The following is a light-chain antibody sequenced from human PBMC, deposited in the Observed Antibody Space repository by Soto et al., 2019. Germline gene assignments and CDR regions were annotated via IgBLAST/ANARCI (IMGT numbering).Light chain of an antibody. CDR3: QSYDSSLLYV. V-gene: IGLV1-40*01. J-gene: IGLJ1*01. CDR2: GNS. CDR1: SSNIGAGYD. Sequence: QSVLTQPPSVSWATGQRVTISCTGSSSNIGAGYDVHWYQQLPGTAPKLLIYGNSNRPSGVPDRFSGSKSGTSASLAITGLQAEDEADYYCQSYDSSLLYVFGTGTKVTVL.